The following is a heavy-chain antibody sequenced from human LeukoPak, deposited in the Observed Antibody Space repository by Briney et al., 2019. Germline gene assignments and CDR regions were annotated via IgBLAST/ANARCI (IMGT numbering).Heavy chain of an antibody. CDR2: ISGSGGNT. V-gene: IGHV3-23*01. CDR1: GFTFSSYP. J-gene: IGHJ6*02. D-gene: IGHD6-13*01. Sequence: PGGSLRLSCAASGFTFSSYPISWVRQAPGKGLEWVSAISGSGGNTYYADSVKGRVTISRDNSKNTLYLQMNSLRAEDTAVYYWAKSNSWYWYYYYGMYAWGQGTTVTVSS. CDR3: AKSNSWYWYYYYGMYA.